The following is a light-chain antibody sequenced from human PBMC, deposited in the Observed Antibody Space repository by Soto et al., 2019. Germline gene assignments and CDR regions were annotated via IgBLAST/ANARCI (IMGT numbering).Light chain of an antibody. CDR2: GAS. J-gene: IGKJ1*01. CDR3: QQYGSSPCT. Sequence: EIVLTQSPGTLSLSPGERATLSCRASQSVSSSYLAWYQQKPGQAPRLLLYGASSRATGIPDRFSGSGSGPDFTLTISRLEPEDFAVYYCQQYGSSPCTFGQGTKVEIK. CDR1: QSVSSSY. V-gene: IGKV3-20*01.